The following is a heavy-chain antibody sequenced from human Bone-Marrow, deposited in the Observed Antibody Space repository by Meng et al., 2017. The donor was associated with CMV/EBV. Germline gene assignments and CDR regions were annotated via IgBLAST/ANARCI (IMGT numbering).Heavy chain of an antibody. V-gene: IGHV4-34*01. Sequence: SETLSLTCAVYGGSFSGYYWSWIRQPPGKGLEWIGEINHSGSTNYNPSLKSRVTISVDTSKNQFSLKLSSVTAADTAVYYCARVNCCSSTSCYTADYWGQGTLVSFSS. J-gene: IGHJ4*02. D-gene: IGHD2-2*02. CDR3: ARVNCCSSTSCYTADY. CDR2: INHSGST. CDR1: GGSFSGYY.